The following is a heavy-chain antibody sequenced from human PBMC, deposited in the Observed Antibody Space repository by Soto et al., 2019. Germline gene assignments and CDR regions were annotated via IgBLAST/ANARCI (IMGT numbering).Heavy chain of an antibody. Sequence: GASVKVSCKASGYTFTSYGISWVRQAPGQGLEWMGWISAYNGNTNYAQKLQGRVTMTTDTSTSTAYMELRSLRSDDTAVYYCARNVPVRAAGPETANWFDPWGKGTLVTVSS. D-gene: IGHD6-13*01. CDR3: ARNVPVRAAGPETANWFDP. J-gene: IGHJ5*02. V-gene: IGHV1-18*01. CDR1: GYTFTSYG. CDR2: ISAYNGNT.